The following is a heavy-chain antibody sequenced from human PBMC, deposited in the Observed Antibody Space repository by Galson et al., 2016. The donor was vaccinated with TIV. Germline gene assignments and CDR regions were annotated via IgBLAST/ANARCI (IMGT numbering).Heavy chain of an antibody. J-gene: IGHJ6*02. D-gene: IGHD2-2*01. CDR1: GFIFTDFD. Sequence: SLRLSCAASGFIFTDFDIHWVRQPPEKGLEWVSAVGTAGHTYHPASVKGRYTVSRDNAKNSIYLQMNNLRAGDTAVYFCARAQLGVVEPAAYYGLDVWGRGTTVTVSS. CDR3: ARAQLGVVEPAAYYGLDV. CDR2: VGTAGHT. V-gene: IGHV3-13*01.